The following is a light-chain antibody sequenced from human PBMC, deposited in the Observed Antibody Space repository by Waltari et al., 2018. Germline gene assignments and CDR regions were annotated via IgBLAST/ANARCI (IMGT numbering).Light chain of an antibody. V-gene: IGLV4-69*01. CDR1: SGPSSTI. CDR2: VNSDGSH. CDR3: QTGGHGTWV. Sequence: QLVLTQSPSASASLGASVKLTCTLSSGPSSTIIACHQQQPEKGPRYLMKVNSDGSHSKGDEIPDRFSGSSSGAERYLTISSLQSEDEADYYCQTGGHGTWVFGGGTKLTVL. J-gene: IGLJ3*02.